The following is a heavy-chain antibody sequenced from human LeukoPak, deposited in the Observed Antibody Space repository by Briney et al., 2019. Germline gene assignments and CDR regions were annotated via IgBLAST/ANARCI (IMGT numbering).Heavy chain of an antibody. D-gene: IGHD6-25*01. CDR2: ISYDESNK. CDR1: GFTFRSYG. J-gene: IGHJ3*02. V-gene: IGHV3-30*18. Sequence: GGSLRLSCAASGFTFRSYGMHWVRQAPGKGLEWVAVISYDESNKYYADSVKGRFTISRDNSKNTLYLQMNSLRAEDTAVYYCAKDGSSGDAFDIWGQGTMVTVSS. CDR3: AKDGSSGDAFDI.